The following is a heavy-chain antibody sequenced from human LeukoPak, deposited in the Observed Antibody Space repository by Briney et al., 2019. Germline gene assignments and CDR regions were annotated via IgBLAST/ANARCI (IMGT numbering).Heavy chain of an antibody. CDR2: ISGSGGST. V-gene: IGHV3-23*01. CDR3: AKDPIAAPYYYYGMDV. CDR1: GFTFSSYA. D-gene: IGHD6-13*01. Sequence: GGSLRLSCAASGFTFSSYAMSWVRQAPGKGLEWVSVISGSGGSTYYAASVKGRFTISRDNSKNTLYLQMNSLRAEDTAVYYCAKDPIAAPYYYYGMDVWGQGTTVTVSS. J-gene: IGHJ6*02.